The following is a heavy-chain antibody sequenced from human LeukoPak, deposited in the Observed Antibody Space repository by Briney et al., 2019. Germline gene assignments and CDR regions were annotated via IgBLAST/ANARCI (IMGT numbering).Heavy chain of an antibody. V-gene: IGHV3-30-3*01. J-gene: IGHJ4*02. D-gene: IGHD2-2*01. Sequence: PGGSLRLSCAASGFTFSSYAMHWVRQAPGKGLEWVAVISYDGSNKYYADSVKGRFTISRDNSKNTLYLQMNSLRAEDTAVYYCAKEGGVSVVVPAAPHLGFDYWGQGTLVTVSP. CDR3: AKEGGVSVVVPAAPHLGFDY. CDR1: GFTFSSYA. CDR2: ISYDGSNK.